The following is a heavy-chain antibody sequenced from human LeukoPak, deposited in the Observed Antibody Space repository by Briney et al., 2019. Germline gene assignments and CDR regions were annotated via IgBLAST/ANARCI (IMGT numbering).Heavy chain of an antibody. J-gene: IGHJ5*02. CDR1: GFTFSSYS. D-gene: IGHD2-15*01. CDR2: ISSSSSYI. Sequence: PGGSLRLSCAASGFTFSSYSMNWVRQAPGKGLEWVSSISSSSSYIYYADSVKGRFTISGDNAKNSLYLQMNSLRAEDTAVYYCARFVLGYCSGGSCYSNWFDPWSQGTLVTVSS. V-gene: IGHV3-21*01. CDR3: ARFVLGYCSGGSCYSNWFDP.